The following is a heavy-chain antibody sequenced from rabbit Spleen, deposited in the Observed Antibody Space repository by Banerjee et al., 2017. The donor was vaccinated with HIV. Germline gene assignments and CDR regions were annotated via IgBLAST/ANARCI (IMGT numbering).Heavy chain of an antibody. CDR2: IYAGSSGST. CDR1: GFSFSSSYY. Sequence: QAQLEESGGDLVTPGGIMPLTCTASGFSFSSSYYMCCVRQAPGKVLERIACIYAGSSGSTCCASWAKGRFTISKTSSTTVTLQMTSLTAADTATYFCASAYSDIYFTLWGPGTLVTVS. V-gene: IGHV1S45*01. J-gene: IGHJ4*01. CDR3: ASAYSDIYFTL.